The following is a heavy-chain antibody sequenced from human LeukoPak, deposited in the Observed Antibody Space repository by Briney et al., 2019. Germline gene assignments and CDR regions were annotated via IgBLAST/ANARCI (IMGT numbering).Heavy chain of an antibody. Sequence: GFLILSCAAAGFTFSSYSMNWVRQAPGKGLEWVANIKQDGSEKYYVDSVRGRFTISRDNATNSLYLQMNSLRAEDMAVYYCARDLNYFDYWAQGTLVTVSS. CDR3: ARDLNYFDY. CDR1: GFTFSSYS. J-gene: IGHJ4*02. V-gene: IGHV3-7*01. CDR2: IKQDGSEK.